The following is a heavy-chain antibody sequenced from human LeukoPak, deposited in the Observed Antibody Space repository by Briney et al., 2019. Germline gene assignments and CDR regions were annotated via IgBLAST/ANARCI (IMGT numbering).Heavy chain of an antibody. CDR2: ISGSGGST. Sequence: GGSLRLSCAASGFTFSSYAMSWVRQAPGKGLEWVSAISGSGGSTYYADSVKGRFTISRDNAKSSLFLQMNSLRAEDTAVYYCARARGAGPGAHFDYWGQGTPVIVSS. V-gene: IGHV3-23*01. CDR3: ARARGAGPGAHFDY. CDR1: GFTFSSYA. D-gene: IGHD3-10*01. J-gene: IGHJ4*02.